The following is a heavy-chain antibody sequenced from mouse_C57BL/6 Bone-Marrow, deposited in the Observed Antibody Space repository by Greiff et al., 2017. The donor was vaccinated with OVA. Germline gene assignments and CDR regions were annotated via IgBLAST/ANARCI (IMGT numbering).Heavy chain of an antibody. D-gene: IGHD4-1*01. V-gene: IGHV1-87*01. CDR3: SEDAAVDYCAFARANWDHRFAY. Sequence: ESGPELARPWASVKISCQAFYTFFRRVHFAIRDTNYWMQWVKQRPGQGLEWIGAIYPGNGDTSYNQKFKGKATLTADKSSSTAYMQLSTLTSEDAAVDYCAFARANWDHRFAYWGQGTLVTVSA. J-gene: IGHJ3*01. CDR2: GQGLEWIG. CDR1: YTFFRRVH.